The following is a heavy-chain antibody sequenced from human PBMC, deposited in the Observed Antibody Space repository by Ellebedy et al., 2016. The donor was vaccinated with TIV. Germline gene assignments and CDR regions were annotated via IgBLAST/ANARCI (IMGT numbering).Heavy chain of an antibody. CDR1: GYTFSAYG. CDR3: ARHKNMLRGVTILPSWFDP. CDR2: ISTYNGNT. Sequence: ASVKVSXKPSGYTFSAYGISWVRQAPGQGLEWMGWISTYNGNTDYAQKFQGRVTLTTDTSANIAYLELRGLRSDDTAVYYCARHKNMLRGVTILPSWFDPWGQGTLVTVSS. J-gene: IGHJ5*02. D-gene: IGHD3-10*01. V-gene: IGHV1-18*01.